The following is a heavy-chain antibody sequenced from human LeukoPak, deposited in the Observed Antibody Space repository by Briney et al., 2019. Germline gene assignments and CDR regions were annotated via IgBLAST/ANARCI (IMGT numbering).Heavy chain of an antibody. Sequence: SETLSLTCTVSGYSISSGYYWGWIRQPPGKGLEWIGEINHSGSTNYNPSLKSRVTISVDTSKNQFSLKLSSVTAADTAVYYCARPLRTWGQGTMVTVSS. J-gene: IGHJ3*01. CDR2: INHSGST. CDR3: ARPLRT. V-gene: IGHV4-38-2*02. CDR1: GYSISSGYY.